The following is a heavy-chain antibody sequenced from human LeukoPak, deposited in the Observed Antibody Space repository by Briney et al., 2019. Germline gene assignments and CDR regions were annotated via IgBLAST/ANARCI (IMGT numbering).Heavy chain of an antibody. CDR3: ARLVAYDSSDELQH. CDR1: GGSISSSSYY. CDR2: IYYSGST. V-gene: IGHV4-39*01. Sequence: PSETLSLTCTVSGGSISSSSYYWGWIRQPPGKGLEWIGSIYYSGSTYYNPSLKSRVTISVDTSKNQFSLKLSSVTAADTAVYYCARLVAYDSSDELQHWGQGTLVTVSS. J-gene: IGHJ1*01. D-gene: IGHD3-22*01.